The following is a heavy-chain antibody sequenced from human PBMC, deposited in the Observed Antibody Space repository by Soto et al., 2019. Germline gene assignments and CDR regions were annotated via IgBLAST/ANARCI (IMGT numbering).Heavy chain of an antibody. V-gene: IGHV4-59*08. CDR3: GKLYDIGAFDI. CDR1: GGSISSYY. CDR2: IYYSGST. J-gene: IGHJ3*02. D-gene: IGHD3-9*01. Sequence: SETLSLTCTVSGGSISSYYWSWIRQPPGKGLEWIGYIYYSGSTNYNPSLKSRVTISVDTSKNQFSLKLSSVTAADTAVYYCGKLYDIGAFDIWGQGKMVTVSS.